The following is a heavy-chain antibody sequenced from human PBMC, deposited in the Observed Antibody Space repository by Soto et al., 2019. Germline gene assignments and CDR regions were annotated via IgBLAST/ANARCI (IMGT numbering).Heavy chain of an antibody. J-gene: IGHJ6*03. Sequence: GGSLRLSCAASGFTFSSYAMSWVRQAPGKGLEWVSAISCSGGSTYYADSVKGRFTISRDNSKNTLYLQMNSLRAEDTAVYYCAKGTMVRGVIWRDYMDVWGKGTTVTVSS. CDR3: AKGTMVRGVIWRDYMDV. D-gene: IGHD3-10*01. CDR1: GFTFSSYA. CDR2: ISCSGGST. V-gene: IGHV3-23*01.